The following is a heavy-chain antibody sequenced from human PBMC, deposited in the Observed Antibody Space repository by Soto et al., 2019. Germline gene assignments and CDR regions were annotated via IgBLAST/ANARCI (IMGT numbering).Heavy chain of an antibody. V-gene: IGHV1-69*02. Sequence: ASVKVSCKASGGTFSSYTISWVRQAPGQGLEWMGRIIPILGIANYAQKFQGRVTIAADKSTSTAYMELSSLRSEDTAVYYCAHTLRDSIVVVVAATPSGVAWFDPWGQGTLVTVSS. CDR2: IIPILGIA. CDR1: GGTFSSYT. J-gene: IGHJ5*02. CDR3: AHTLRDSIVVVVAATPSGVAWFDP. D-gene: IGHD2-15*01.